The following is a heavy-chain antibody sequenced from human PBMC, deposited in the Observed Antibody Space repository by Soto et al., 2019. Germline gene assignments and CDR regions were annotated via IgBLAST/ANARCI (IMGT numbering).Heavy chain of an antibody. J-gene: IGHJ5*02. Sequence: VGSLILSCAASGFTLSTYWMHWLLQVPGKGLVWVSRISCGGTYTNCAGSVSVRLSICRVSARSTLFMRLNFRTRENTAFYYSARTFVDGRAGFGRWGQGTLVTVSS. D-gene: IGHD2-15*01. V-gene: IGHV3-74*01. CDR3: ARTFVDGRAGFGR. CDR1: GFTLSTYW. CDR2: ISCGGTYT.